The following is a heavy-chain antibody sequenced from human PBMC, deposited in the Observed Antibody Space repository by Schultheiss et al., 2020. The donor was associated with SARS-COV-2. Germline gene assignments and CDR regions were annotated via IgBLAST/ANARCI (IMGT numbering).Heavy chain of an antibody. CDR3: ARGVGYDDFWSGNYYYYGMDV. Sequence: SETLSLTCVVYGGSFSGYYWSWIRQPPGKGLEWIGYIYYSGSTIYNPSLKSRVTISVDTSKNQFSLKLSSVTAADTAVYYCARGVGYDDFWSGNYYYYGMDVWGQGTTVTVSS. V-gene: IGHV4-34*01. J-gene: IGHJ6*02. CDR2: IYYSGST. CDR1: GGSFSGYY. D-gene: IGHD3-3*01.